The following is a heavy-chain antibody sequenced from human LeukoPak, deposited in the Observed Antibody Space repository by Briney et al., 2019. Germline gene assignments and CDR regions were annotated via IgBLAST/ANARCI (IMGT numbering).Heavy chain of an antibody. CDR1: GFTFSSYA. CDR3: ARGSGSPDY. CDR2: ISYDGSNK. V-gene: IGHV3-30-3*01. D-gene: IGHD1-26*01. J-gene: IGHJ4*02. Sequence: PGGSLRLSCAASGFTFSSYAMHWVRQAPGKGLEWVAVISYDGSNKYYADSVKGRFTISRDNSKNTLYLQMNSLRAEDTAVYYCARGSGSPDYWGQGTLVTVSS.